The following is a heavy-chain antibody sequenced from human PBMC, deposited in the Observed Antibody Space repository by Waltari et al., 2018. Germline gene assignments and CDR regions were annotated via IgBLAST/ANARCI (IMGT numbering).Heavy chain of an antibody. CDR2: ISSSGSTI. CDR1: GFTFSSYE. CDR3: ARSSPADIVVVVAATPVDY. J-gene: IGHJ4*02. V-gene: IGHV3-48*03. D-gene: IGHD2-15*01. Sequence: EVQLVESGGGLVQPGGSLRLSCAASGFTFSSYEMNWVRQAPGKGLECVSYISSSGSTIYYADSVKGRFTISRDNAKNSLYLQMNSLRAEDTAVYYCARSSPADIVVVVAATPVDYWGQGTLVTVSS.